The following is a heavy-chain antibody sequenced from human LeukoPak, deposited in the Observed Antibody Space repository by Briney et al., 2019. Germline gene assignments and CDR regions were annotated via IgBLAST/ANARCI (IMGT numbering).Heavy chain of an antibody. J-gene: IGHJ4*02. CDR1: GYSFTNYW. V-gene: IGHV5-51*01. CDR3: ARQALLAGPPIDH. CDR2: IYPGNSDT. Sequence: KPGESLKISCKGSGYSFTNYWIGWVRQMPGKGLEWMGIIYPGNSDTRYSPSFQGQVTMSVDKSISTAYVQWSSLKASDTAMYYCARQALLAGPPIDHWGQGTLVTVSS. D-gene: IGHD6-19*01.